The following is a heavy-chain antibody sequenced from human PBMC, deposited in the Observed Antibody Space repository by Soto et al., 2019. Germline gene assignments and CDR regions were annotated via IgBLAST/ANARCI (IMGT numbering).Heavy chain of an antibody. J-gene: IGHJ4*02. CDR1: GFMFSSYA. V-gene: IGHV3-30-3*01. Sequence: QVQLVESGGGVVQPGRSLRLSCAASGFMFSSYAMHWVRQAPGKGLEWVAVKTYDGSNKYYADSVKGRFTISRDNSKNTLYLQMNSLRAADTAVYYCARAGGVLVDYWGQGTLVTVSS. CDR3: ARAGGVLVDY. CDR2: KTYDGSNK. D-gene: IGHD2-8*02.